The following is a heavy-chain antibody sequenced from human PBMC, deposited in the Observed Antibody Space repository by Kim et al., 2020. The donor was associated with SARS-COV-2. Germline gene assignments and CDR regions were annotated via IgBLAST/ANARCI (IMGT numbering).Heavy chain of an antibody. Sequence: GESLKISCKGSGYSFTTYWIAWVRQMPGKGLEWMGIVYPGGSDTRYSPSFQGQVTISVDNSISTAYLQWSSLKASDTAMYYCAGSGSYYLYGMDVWGQGTTVTVSS. CDR3: AGSGSYYLYGMDV. CDR1: GYSFTTYW. V-gene: IGHV5-51*01. J-gene: IGHJ6*02. CDR2: VYPGGSDT. D-gene: IGHD3-10*01.